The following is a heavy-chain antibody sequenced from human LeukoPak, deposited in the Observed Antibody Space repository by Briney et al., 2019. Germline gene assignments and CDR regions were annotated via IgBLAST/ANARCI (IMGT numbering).Heavy chain of an antibody. Sequence: SETLSLTCAVSGGSISSGGDSWSWIRQPPGKGLEWIGYIYHSGSTYYNPSLKSRVTISVDRSKNQFSLKLSSVTAADTAVYYCARASYYRVNWFDPWGQGTLVTVSS. CDR1: GGSISSGGDS. D-gene: IGHD2-21*01. J-gene: IGHJ5*02. CDR3: ARASYYRVNWFDP. CDR2: IYHSGST. V-gene: IGHV4-30-2*01.